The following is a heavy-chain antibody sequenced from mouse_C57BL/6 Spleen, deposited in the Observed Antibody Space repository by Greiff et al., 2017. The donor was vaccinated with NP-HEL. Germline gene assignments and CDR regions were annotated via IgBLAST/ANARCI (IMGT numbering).Heavy chain of an antibody. V-gene: IGHV1-63*01. CDR2: IYPGGGYT. Sequence: QVQLKESGAELVRPGTSVKMSCKASGYTFTNYWIGWAKQRPEHGLEWIGDIYPGGGYTNYNEKFKGKATLTADKSSSTAYMQFSSLTSEDSAIYYCARGGLYYDPYYAMDYWGQGTSVTVSS. D-gene: IGHD2-4*01. CDR1: GYTFTNYW. J-gene: IGHJ4*01. CDR3: ARGGLYYDPYYAMDY.